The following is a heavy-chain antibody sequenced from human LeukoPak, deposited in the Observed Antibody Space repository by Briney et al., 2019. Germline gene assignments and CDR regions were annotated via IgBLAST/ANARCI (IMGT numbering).Heavy chain of an antibody. CDR1: GFTFSSDG. J-gene: IGHJ4*02. V-gene: IGHV3-30*02. Sequence: GGSLRLSCATSGFTFSSDGLHWVRQAAGKGLEWVAIISYDGNAKHYADSVKGRFTSSRDNSKNTLYLEMSSLRPEDTAVSYCAKGKSRDSYCSDYWGWGNLVTVSS. CDR2: ISYDGNAK. CDR3: AKGKSRDSYCSDY. D-gene: IGHD5-24*01.